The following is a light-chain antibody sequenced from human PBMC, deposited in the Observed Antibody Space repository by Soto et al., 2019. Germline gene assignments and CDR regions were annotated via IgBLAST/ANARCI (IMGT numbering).Light chain of an antibody. CDR2: EVS. V-gene: IGKV2-29*03. CDR1: QSLLHSDGKTY. CDR3: MHGKDLPYT. J-gene: IGKJ2*01. Sequence: DIVLTQTPLSLSVISGQPASISCKSSQSLLHSDGKTYLFWYLQKPGQSPQLLICEVSNRFSGVPDRFSGSGSGSDFTLKISRVEAEDVGFYYCMHGKDLPYTFGQGPKLEIK.